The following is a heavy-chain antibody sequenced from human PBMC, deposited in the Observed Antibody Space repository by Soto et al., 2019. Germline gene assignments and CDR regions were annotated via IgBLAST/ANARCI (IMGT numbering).Heavy chain of an antibody. CDR1: GFVFSSYW. V-gene: IGHV3-7*01. J-gene: IGHJ4*02. CDR2: MNQDGSET. Sequence: GGSLRLSCAASGFVFSSYWMSWVRQAPGKGLEWVANMNQDGSETYYVDSVEGRFTISRDNAMNSLYLQMNSLRAEDTAVYYCARFLVHWGELSTYRPPDYWAQGTLVTVSS. D-gene: IGHD3-16*02. CDR3: ARFLVHWGELSTYRPPDY.